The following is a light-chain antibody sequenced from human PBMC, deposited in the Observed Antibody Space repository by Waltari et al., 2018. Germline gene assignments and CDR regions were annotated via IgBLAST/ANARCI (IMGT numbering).Light chain of an antibody. J-gene: IGKJ2*01. V-gene: IGKV1-33*01. Sequence: PSSLSASVGDRVTITCQASQDISNYLNWYQQKPGKAPKLLIYDASNLETGVPSRFSGSGSGTDFTFTISSLQPEDIATYYCQQYDNLYTFGQGTKLEIK. CDR2: DAS. CDR3: QQYDNLYT. CDR1: QDISNY.